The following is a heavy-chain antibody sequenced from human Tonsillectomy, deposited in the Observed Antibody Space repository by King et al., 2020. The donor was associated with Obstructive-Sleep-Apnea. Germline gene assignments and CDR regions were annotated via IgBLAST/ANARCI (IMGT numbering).Heavy chain of an antibody. CDR3: ASLDYGDYDY. V-gene: IGHV3-21*01. J-gene: IGHJ4*02. D-gene: IGHD4-17*01. Sequence: DVQLVESGGGLVKPGGSLRLSCAASGFTFFTYDMHWVRQAPGKGLEWVSSISATAGHTYYADSVKGRFTISRDNAKNSLFLQMNSLRGEDTAVYYCASLDYGDYDYWGQGTLVTVSS. CDR2: ISATAGHT. CDR1: GFTFFTYD.